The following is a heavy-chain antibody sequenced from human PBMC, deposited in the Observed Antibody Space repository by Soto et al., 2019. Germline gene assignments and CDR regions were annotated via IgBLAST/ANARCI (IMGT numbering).Heavy chain of an antibody. CDR2: ISAYNGNT. Sequence: ASVKVSCKASGYTFTSYGISWVRQAPGQGLEWMGWISAYNGNTNYAQKLQGRVTMTTDTSTSTAYMELRSLRSDDTAVYYCARDGYYGPGSYYNYYYYGMDVWGRGTTVTVSS. V-gene: IGHV1-18*01. CDR1: GYTFTSYG. D-gene: IGHD3-10*01. J-gene: IGHJ6*02. CDR3: ARDGYYGPGSYYNYYYYGMDV.